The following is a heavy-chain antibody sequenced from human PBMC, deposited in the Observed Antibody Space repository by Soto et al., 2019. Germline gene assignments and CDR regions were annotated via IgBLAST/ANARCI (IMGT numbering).Heavy chain of an antibody. CDR1: GGSISSSSYY. CDR3: ARHEVRGIAAAGYWFDP. J-gene: IGHJ5*02. CDR2: IYYSGST. Sequence: SETLSLTCSVSGGSISSSSYYWGWIRQPPGKGLEWIGSIYYSGSTYYNPSLKSRVTISVDTSKNQFSLKLSSVTAADTAVYYCARHEVRGIAAAGYWFDPWGQGTLVTVSS. V-gene: IGHV4-39*01. D-gene: IGHD6-13*01.